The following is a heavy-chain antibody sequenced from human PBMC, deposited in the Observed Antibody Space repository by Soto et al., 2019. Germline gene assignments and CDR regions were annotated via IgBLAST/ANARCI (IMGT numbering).Heavy chain of an antibody. CDR1: GFTVSNNY. D-gene: IGHD3-22*01. CDR2: IYSGGYT. Sequence: GGSLRLSCAVSGFTVSNNYMSWVRQAPGKGLEGVSVIYSGGYTAYGDSVKGRFTISRDNSKNTLYLQMNSLRAEDTAVYYCARGYYDSSGYYYSSLDYWGQGTLVTVSS. CDR3: ARGYYDSSGYYYSSLDY. J-gene: IGHJ4*02. V-gene: IGHV3-53*01.